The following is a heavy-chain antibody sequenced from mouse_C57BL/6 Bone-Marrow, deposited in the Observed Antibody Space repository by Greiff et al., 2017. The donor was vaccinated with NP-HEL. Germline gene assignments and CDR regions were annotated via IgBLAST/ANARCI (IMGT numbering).Heavy chain of an antibody. D-gene: IGHD2-1*01. Sequence: VQLQQSGAELVMPGASVKLSCKASGYTFTSYWMHWVKQRPGQGLEWIGEIDPSDSYTNYNQKFKGKSTLTVEKSSSTAYMQLSSLTSEDSAVYYCARSSTMDYWGQGTTLTVSS. J-gene: IGHJ2*01. CDR1: GYTFTSYW. CDR2: IDPSDSYT. CDR3: ARSSTMDY. V-gene: IGHV1-69*01.